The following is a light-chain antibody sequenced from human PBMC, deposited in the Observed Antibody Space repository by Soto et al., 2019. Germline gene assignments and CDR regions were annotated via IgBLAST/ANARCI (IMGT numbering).Light chain of an antibody. Sequence: QSALTQPRSVSGSPGQSVTISCTGTSSDVGGYNYVSWYQQHPGKAPKLMIYDVSKRPSGVPDRFSGSKSGNTASLTISGLQAEDEADYYCCSYAGSYFYVFETGTKVTVL. CDR2: DVS. J-gene: IGLJ1*01. CDR3: CSYAGSYFYV. CDR1: SSDVGGYNY. V-gene: IGLV2-11*01.